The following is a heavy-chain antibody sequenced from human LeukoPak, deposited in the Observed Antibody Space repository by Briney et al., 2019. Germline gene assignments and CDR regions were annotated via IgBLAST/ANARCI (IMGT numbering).Heavy chain of an antibody. CDR3: ARTQVGASPFDAFDI. V-gene: IGHV3-21*01. D-gene: IGHD1-26*01. CDR1: GFTFSSYS. J-gene: IGHJ3*02. Sequence: GGSLRLSCAASGFTFSSYSMNWVRQAPGKGLEWVSSISSSSSNIYYADSVKGRFTISRDNAKNSLYLQMNSLRAEDTAVYYCARTQVGASPFDAFDIWGQGTMVTVSS. CDR2: ISSSSSNI.